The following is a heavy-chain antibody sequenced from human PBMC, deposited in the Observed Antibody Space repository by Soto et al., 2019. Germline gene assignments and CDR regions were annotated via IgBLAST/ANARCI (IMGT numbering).Heavy chain of an antibody. J-gene: IGHJ6*03. V-gene: IGHV1-8*01. CDR2: MNPNSGNT. D-gene: IGHD3-3*01. CDR3: ARGNYDFWSGYYSGHYYYYMDV. Sequence: QATGQRIEWKGWMNPNSGNTGYAQKFQGRVTMTRNTSISTAYMELSSLRSEDTAVYYCARGNYDFWSGYYSGHYYYYMDVWGKGTTVTVSS.